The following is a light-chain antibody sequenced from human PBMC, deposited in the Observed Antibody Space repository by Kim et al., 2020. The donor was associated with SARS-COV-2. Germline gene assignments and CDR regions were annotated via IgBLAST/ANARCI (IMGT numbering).Light chain of an antibody. CDR3: QQYNNWST. CDR2: GAS. V-gene: IGKV3-15*01. CDR1: QSVSSN. Sequence: SVSPGERATLSCRASQSVSSNLAWYQQKPGQASRLLIYGASTRATGIPARFSGSGSGTEFTLTISSLQSEDFAVYYCQQYNNWSTFGQGTKVDIK. J-gene: IGKJ1*01.